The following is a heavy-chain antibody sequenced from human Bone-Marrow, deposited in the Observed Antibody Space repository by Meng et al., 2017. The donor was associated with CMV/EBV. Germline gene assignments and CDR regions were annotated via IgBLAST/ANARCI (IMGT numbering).Heavy chain of an antibody. CDR3: ARCCYYGGPDH. D-gene: IGHD3-10*01. J-gene: IGHJ4*02. V-gene: IGHV1-18*01. Sequence: ASVKVSCKGSGYAFTGHAITWVRQAPGQGLEWMGYISVNNGDTPYAQKCQGRVTMPTNTSTSTVSIELKSLRSDDTVIYYGARCCYYGGPDHWGQGTMVTVSS. CDR2: ISVNNGDT. CDR1: GYAFTGHA.